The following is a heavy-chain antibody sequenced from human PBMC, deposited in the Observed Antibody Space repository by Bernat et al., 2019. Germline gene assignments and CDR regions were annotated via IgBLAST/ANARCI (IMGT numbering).Heavy chain of an antibody. D-gene: IGHD6-13*01. CDR1: GGSFSGYY. V-gene: IGHV4-34*01. Sequence: QVQLQQWGAGLLKPSETLSLTCAVYGGSFSGYYWSWIRQPPGKGLEWIGEINHSGSTNYNPSLKSRVTISVDTSKNQFSLKLSSVTAADTAIYYCARGVMAAAGTLYFQYWGQGTLVIASS. CDR2: INHSGST. J-gene: IGHJ1*01. CDR3: ARGVMAAAGTLYFQY.